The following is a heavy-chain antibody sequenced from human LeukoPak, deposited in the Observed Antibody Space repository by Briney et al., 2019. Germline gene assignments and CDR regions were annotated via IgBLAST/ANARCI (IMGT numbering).Heavy chain of an antibody. D-gene: IGHD5-18*01. J-gene: IGHJ4*02. Sequence: PSETLSLTCTIPGGSISSGGYYWSWIRQHPGKGLEWIGYIYYSGSTYNNPSLKSRVTISVDTSKNQFSQKLSSVTAADTAVYYCARRAYSYGDFDYWGQGTLVTVSS. CDR1: GGSISSGGYY. CDR2: IYYSGST. CDR3: ARRAYSYGDFDY. V-gene: IGHV4-31*03.